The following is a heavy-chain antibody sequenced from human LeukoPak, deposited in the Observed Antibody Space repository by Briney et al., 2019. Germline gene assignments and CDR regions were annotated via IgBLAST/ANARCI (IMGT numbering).Heavy chain of an antibody. V-gene: IGHV4-39*01. J-gene: IGHJ3*02. CDR2: IYYSGST. CDR1: GGSISSSSYY. CDR3: ARLATNFDDSSRFHSGGAFDI. D-gene: IGHD3-22*01. Sequence: RPSENLSLTCTVTGGSISSSSYYRGWIRQPPGKGLEWIGSIYYSGSTYYNPSLNSRVTISVDTSQNQFSLKLSSVAAADTAVYYCARLATNFDDSSRFHSGGAFDIWGQGTMVTVSS.